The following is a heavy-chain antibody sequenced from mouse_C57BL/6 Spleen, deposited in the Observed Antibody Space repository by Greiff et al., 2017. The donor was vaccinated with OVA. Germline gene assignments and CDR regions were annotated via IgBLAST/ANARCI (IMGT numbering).Heavy chain of an antibody. CDR1: GYTFTDYN. CDR2: INPNNGGT. J-gene: IGHJ1*03. V-gene: IGHV1-22*01. D-gene: IGHD2-3*01. CDR3: ARSRYDGYHWYFDV. Sequence: VQLQQSGPELVKPGASVKMSCKASGYTFTDYNMHWVKQSHGKSLEWIGYINPNNGGTSYNQKFKGKATLTVNKSSSTAYMELRSLTSEDSAVYYCARSRYDGYHWYFDVWGTGTTVTVSS.